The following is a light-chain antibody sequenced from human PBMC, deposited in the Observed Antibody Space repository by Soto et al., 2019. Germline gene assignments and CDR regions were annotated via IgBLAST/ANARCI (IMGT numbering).Light chain of an antibody. CDR3: QQYNNWPPMYT. Sequence: EIVMTQSPATLSVSPGERATLSCRASQSVSSNLAWYQQKPGQAPRLLIYGASTRATGIPARFSGGGSGTEFTLTISTLQSEDFAVYYWQQYNNWPPMYTFGQGTKLEIK. CDR2: GAS. J-gene: IGKJ2*01. V-gene: IGKV3-15*01. CDR1: QSVSSN.